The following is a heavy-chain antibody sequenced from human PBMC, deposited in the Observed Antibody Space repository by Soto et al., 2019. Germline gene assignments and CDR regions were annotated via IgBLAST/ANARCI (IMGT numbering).Heavy chain of an antibody. J-gene: IGHJ4*02. V-gene: IGHV3-23*01. CDR1: GFTFSSYA. D-gene: IGHD4-17*01. CDR3: AKVGSSRVTTHSDY. Sequence: GGSLRLSCAASGFTFSSYAMSWVRQAPGKGLEWVSAISGSGGSTYYADYVKGRFTISRDNSKNTLYLQMNSLRAEDTAVYYCAKVGSSRVTTHSDYWGQGTLVTVSS. CDR2: ISGSGGST.